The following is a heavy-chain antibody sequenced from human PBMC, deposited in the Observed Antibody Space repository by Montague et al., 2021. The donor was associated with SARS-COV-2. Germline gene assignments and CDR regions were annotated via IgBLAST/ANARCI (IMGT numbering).Heavy chain of an antibody. CDR1: VGSFSGYY. D-gene: IGHD5-24*01. V-gene: IGHV4-34*01. Sequence: SETLSLTCAVYVGSFSGYYWSWIRQPPGKGLEWIGEINHSGSTNYNPSLRSRITILVDTSKSQFSLKLSSVTAADTAVYYCARIGDGYNASPGYWGQGTLVTVSS. J-gene: IGHJ4*02. CDR3: ARIGDGYNASPGY. CDR2: INHSGST.